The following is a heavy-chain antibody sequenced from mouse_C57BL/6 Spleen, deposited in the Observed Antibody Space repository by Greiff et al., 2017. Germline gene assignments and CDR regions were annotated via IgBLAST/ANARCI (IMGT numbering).Heavy chain of an antibody. CDR1: GYTFTDYY. V-gene: IGHV1-76*01. J-gene: IGHJ2*01. CDR2: IYPGSGNT. CDR3: AREGLREAFDY. D-gene: IGHD2-2*01. Sequence: VKLVESGAELVRPGASVKLSCKASGYTFTDYYINWVKQRPGQGLEWIARIYPGSGNTYYNEKFKGKATLTAEKSSSTAYMQLSSLTSEDSAVYFCAREGLREAFDYWGQGTTLTVSS.